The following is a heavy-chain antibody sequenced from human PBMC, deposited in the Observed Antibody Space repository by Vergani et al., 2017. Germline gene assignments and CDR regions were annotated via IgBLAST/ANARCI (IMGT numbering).Heavy chain of an antibody. CDR2: ISGSGGST. D-gene: IGHD2-15*01. Sequence: EVQLLESGGGLVQPGGSLRLSCAASGFTFSSYAMSWVRQAPGKGLEWVSAISGSGGSTYYADSVKGRFTISRDNSKNTLYLQMNSLRAKDTAVYYCAKSRTSCSGGSCYPDXFDYWGQGTLVTVSS. CDR3: AKSRTSCSGGSCYPDXFDY. CDR1: GFTFSSYA. V-gene: IGHV3-23*01. J-gene: IGHJ4*02.